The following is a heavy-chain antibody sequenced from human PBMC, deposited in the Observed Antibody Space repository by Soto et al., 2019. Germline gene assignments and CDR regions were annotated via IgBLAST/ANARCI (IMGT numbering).Heavy chain of an antibody. CDR2: IKQDGSER. D-gene: IGHD3-16*01. Sequence: EVQLVESGGGLVQPGGSLRLSCAASGFDFSTYWMTWVRQAPGKGLEWVASIKQDGSERHHVDSVKGRFTISRDNPKNSCYLQMNSLRVEDTAVYYCARGLGGYWGQGTLVTVSS. V-gene: IGHV3-7*03. CDR1: GFDFSTYW. J-gene: IGHJ4*02. CDR3: ARGLGGY.